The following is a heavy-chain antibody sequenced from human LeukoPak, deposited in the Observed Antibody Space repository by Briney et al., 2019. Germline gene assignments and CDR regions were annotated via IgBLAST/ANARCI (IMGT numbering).Heavy chain of an antibody. CDR1: GFTFGTYG. V-gene: IGHV3-23*01. J-gene: IGHJ4*02. CDR3: AKGSGYTYGLYYFEY. Sequence: GGSLRLSCAASGFTFGTYGMSWVRQAPGKGLEWVSSIICSGGSTYYADSVKGRFTISRDNSKNTLYLQMNSLRAEDTAVYYCAKGSGYTYGLYYFEYWGQGTLITVSS. D-gene: IGHD5-18*01. CDR2: IICSGGST.